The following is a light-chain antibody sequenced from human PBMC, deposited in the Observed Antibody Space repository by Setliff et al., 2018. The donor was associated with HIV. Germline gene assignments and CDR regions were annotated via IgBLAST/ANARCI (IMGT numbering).Light chain of an antibody. CDR2: EVS. CDR1: SSDIGSYNL. CDR3: CSYSGGSTLFV. J-gene: IGLJ1*01. V-gene: IGLV2-23*02. Sequence: ALAQPASVSGSLGQSITISCTGTSSDIGSYNLVSWYQQHPGKAPKLIISEVSKGPSGISSRFSGSKSGNTASLTISGLQTEDEADYYCCSYSGGSTLFVFGPGTKVTGL.